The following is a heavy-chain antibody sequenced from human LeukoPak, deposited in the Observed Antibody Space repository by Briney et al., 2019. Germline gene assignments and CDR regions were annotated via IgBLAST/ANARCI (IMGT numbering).Heavy chain of an antibody. D-gene: IGHD1-26*01. Sequence: ASVKVSCKASGYTFSNYAIHWVRQAPGQRLKWMGWINVVNGDTKYSQKFQGRVTIIRDTSASTAYMELSSLRSEDTVIYYCVRDGYSYGRKDAFDIWGQGTMVTVSS. V-gene: IGHV1-3*01. CDR3: VRDGYSYGRKDAFDI. J-gene: IGHJ3*02. CDR2: INVVNGDT. CDR1: GYTFSNYA.